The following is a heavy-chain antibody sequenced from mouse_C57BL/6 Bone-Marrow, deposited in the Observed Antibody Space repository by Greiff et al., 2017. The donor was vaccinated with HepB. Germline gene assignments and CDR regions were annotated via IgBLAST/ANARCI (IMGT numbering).Heavy chain of an antibody. Sequence: VQLKESGGGLVQPGGSMKLSCVASGFTFSNYWMNWVRQSPEKGLEWVAQIRLKSDNYATHYAESVKGRFTISRDDSKSSVYLQMNNLRAEETGMYYCTEDDYEGESYAMDYWGQGTSVTGSS. J-gene: IGHJ4*01. CDR2: IRLKSDNYAT. CDR3: TEDDYEGESYAMDY. CDR1: GFTFSNYW. D-gene: IGHD2-4*01. V-gene: IGHV6-3*01.